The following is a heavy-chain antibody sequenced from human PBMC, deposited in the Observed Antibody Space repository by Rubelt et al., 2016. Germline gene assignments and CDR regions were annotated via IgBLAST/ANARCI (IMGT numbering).Heavy chain of an antibody. CDR3: ATDRGSAPFDY. CDR1: GFTFSSYG. CDR2: IWSDGSKT. V-gene: IGHV3-33*08. J-gene: IGHJ4*02. Sequence: VQLVESGGGLVQPGGSLRLACAASGFTFSSYGMHWVRQAPGKGLEWVAVIWSDGSKTIYADSVRGRFTISRDNSKNTLYLQMSSLRAEDTAVYYCATDRGSAPFDYWGQGTLVTVSS. D-gene: IGHD1-14*01.